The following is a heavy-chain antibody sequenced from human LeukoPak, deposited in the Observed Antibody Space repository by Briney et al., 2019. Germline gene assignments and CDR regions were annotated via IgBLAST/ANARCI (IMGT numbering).Heavy chain of an antibody. J-gene: IGHJ4*02. Sequence: PSETLSLTCTVSGGSISSYYWSWIRQPPGKGLGRIGYIYYSGSTNYNPSLKSRVTISVDTSKNQFSLKLSSVTAADTAVYYCARVNSPYYGPGSYYAPNFDYWGQGTLVTVSS. D-gene: IGHD3-10*01. CDR1: GGSISSYY. CDR3: ARVNSPYYGPGSYYAPNFDY. V-gene: IGHV4-59*01. CDR2: IYYSGST.